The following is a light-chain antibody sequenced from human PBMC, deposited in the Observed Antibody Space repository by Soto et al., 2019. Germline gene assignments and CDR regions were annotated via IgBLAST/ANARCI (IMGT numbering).Light chain of an antibody. Sequence: DIQLTQSPPTLSASVGDRVTITCRASQSIRYYLAWYQQLPGKAPKLLIYGASSLQSGVPSRFSGSGFGTEFSLTIRSLQPDDFATYFCQHHNSYSQTFGQGTKVEIK. V-gene: IGKV1-5*01. CDR2: GAS. J-gene: IGKJ1*01. CDR3: QHHNSYSQT. CDR1: QSIRYY.